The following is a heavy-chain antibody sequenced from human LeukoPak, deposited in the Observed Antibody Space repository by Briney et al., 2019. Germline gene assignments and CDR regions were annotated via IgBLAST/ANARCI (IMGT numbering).Heavy chain of an antibody. CDR3: ATTGGSYTHRYAEYFQH. V-gene: IGHV1-3*01. Sequence: ASVKVSCKASGYTFTSYAMHWVRQAPGQRLEWMGWINAGNGNTKYSQKFQGRVTMTEDTSTDTAYMELSSLRSEDTAVYYCATTGGSYTHRYAEYFQHWGQGTLVTVSS. CDR1: GYTFTSYA. CDR2: INAGNGNT. D-gene: IGHD1-26*01. J-gene: IGHJ1*01.